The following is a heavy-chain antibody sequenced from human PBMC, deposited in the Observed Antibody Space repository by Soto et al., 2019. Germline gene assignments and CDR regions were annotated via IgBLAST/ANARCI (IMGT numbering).Heavy chain of an antibody. V-gene: IGHV1-46*03. CDR2: INPFDGSR. CDR1: GYIFTSYY. J-gene: IGHJ4*02. CDR3: SRVAPGEPAPFDN. Sequence: QVQLVQYAAEVKKPGASVKVSCKAYGYIFTSYYLQLVRQAPGQGLEWMGWINPFDGSRMFAQSFQGRVTMTRDASTSTVYMELSSLRSEDTAVYYCSRVAPGEPAPFDNWGQGTLVTVSS. D-gene: IGHD3-10*01.